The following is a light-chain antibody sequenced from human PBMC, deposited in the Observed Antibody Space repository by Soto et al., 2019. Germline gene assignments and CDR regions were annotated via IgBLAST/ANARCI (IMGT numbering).Light chain of an antibody. Sequence: DIVMTQSPDSLSVSLDERATINCKPSQTLLYSSNNKNYLAWFQQKPGQPPMLLIYWASTRNSGVPDRFSGGGSGTDFTLTISVLQAEDVAIYYCQQYYSVPVTFGQGTRLEIK. CDR1: QTLLYSSNNKNY. V-gene: IGKV4-1*01. CDR3: QQYYSVPVT. J-gene: IGKJ5*01. CDR2: WAS.